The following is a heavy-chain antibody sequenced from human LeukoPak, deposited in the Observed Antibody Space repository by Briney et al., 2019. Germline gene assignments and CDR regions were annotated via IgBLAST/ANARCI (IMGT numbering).Heavy chain of an antibody. CDR3: VKDADFWSGLDC. Sequence: GGSLRLSCVASGFIFEDYGMHWVRQVPGKGLEWVSGISWNSNTRVYAESVKGRFTISRDNAKHSLDLQMISLRAEDTALYYCVKDADFWSGLDCWGQGTLVTVSS. V-gene: IGHV3-9*01. CDR1: GFIFEDYG. D-gene: IGHD3-3*01. J-gene: IGHJ4*02. CDR2: ISWNSNTR.